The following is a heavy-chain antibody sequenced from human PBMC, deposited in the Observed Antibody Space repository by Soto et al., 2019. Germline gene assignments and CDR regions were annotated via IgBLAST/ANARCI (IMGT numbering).Heavy chain of an antibody. CDR3: ATLWFGEGNY. CDR2: IYYSGST. D-gene: IGHD3-10*01. CDR1: GGSISSSSYY. J-gene: IGHJ4*02. V-gene: IGHV4-39*01. Sequence: QLQLQESGPGLVKPSETLSLTCTVSGGSISSSSYYWGWIRQPPGKGLEWIGSIYYSGSTYYNPSLHRRVTISVDTSKNRFSLKPSSVTAADPAVYYCATLWFGEGNYWGQGTLVTVSS.